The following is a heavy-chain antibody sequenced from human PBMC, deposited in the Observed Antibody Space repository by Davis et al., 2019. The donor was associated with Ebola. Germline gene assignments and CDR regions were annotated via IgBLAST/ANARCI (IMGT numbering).Heavy chain of an antibody. CDR3: ARRGYYYDSSGYYGGAFDI. V-gene: IGHV4-59*01. Sequence: MPSETLSLTCTVSGGSISSYYWSWIRQPPGKGLVWIAYIYYSGSTNYNPSLKSRVTISVDTSNNQFSLKLSSVTAADTAVYYCARRGYYYDSSGYYGGAFDIWGQGTMVTVSS. J-gene: IGHJ3*02. CDR2: IYYSGST. D-gene: IGHD3-22*01. CDR1: GGSISSYY.